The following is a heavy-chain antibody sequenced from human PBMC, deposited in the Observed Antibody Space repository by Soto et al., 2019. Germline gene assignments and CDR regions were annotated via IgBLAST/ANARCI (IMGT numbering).Heavy chain of an antibody. V-gene: IGHV3-23*01. J-gene: IGHJ4*02. Sequence: EVQLLESGGNLVQPGGSLRLSCAASGFTFSSFAMSWVRQAPGKGLEWVSVIGTSASITAYADSVRGRFTISRDNSKNTLYLQMNSLRAEDTPVYYCVARGSGWYHWGGQGTLVTVSS. CDR3: VARGSGWYHW. CDR1: GFTFSSFA. D-gene: IGHD6-19*01. CDR2: IGTSASIT.